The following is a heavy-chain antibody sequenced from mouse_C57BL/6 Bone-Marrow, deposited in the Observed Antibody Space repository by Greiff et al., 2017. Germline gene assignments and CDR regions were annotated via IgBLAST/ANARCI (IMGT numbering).Heavy chain of an antibody. D-gene: IGHD4-1*01. V-gene: IGHV1-63*01. CDR2: IYPGGGYT. J-gene: IGHJ2*01. Sequence: VQLVESGAELVRPGTSVKMSCKASGYTFTNYWIGWAKQRPGHGLEWIGDIYPGGGYTNYNAKFKGKATLTADKSSSTAYMQFSSLSAEDAASYYCARSNWGFDYWGQGTTLTVSS. CDR1: GYTFTNYW. CDR3: ARSNWGFDY.